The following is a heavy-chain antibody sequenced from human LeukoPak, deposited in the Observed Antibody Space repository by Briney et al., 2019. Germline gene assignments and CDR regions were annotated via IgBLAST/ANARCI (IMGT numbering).Heavy chain of an antibody. V-gene: IGHV4-4*07. CDR1: GGSISSYY. Sequence: SEALSLTCTVSGGSISSYYWSWIRQPAGKGLEWIGRIYTSGSTNYNPSLKSRVTMSVDTSKNQFSLKLSSVTAADTAVYYCARGRGIAVALWWFDPWGQGTLVTVSS. CDR2: IYTSGST. J-gene: IGHJ5*02. D-gene: IGHD6-19*01. CDR3: ARGRGIAVALWWFDP.